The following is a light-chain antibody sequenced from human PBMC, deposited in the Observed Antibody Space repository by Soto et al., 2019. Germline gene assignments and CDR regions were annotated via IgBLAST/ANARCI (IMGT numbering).Light chain of an antibody. CDR1: QNINNY. CDR3: LQYNTYSWT. J-gene: IGKJ1*01. CDR2: DAS. Sequence: DIQMTQSPSSLSASVGDRVTITCQASQNINNYLNWYQQKPGRAPKLLIYDASNLEAGVPSRFSGSGSGTEFTLTISSLQPDDFATYYCLQYNTYSWTFGQGTKVDIK. V-gene: IGKV1-33*01.